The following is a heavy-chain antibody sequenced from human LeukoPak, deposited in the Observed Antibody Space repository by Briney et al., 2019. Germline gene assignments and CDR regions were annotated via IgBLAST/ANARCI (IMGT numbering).Heavy chain of an antibody. Sequence: SETLSLTCTVSGGSISSYYWSWIRQPPGKGLEWIGYIYYSGSTNYNPSLKSRVTISVDTSKNQFSLKLSSVTAADTAVYYCARDARGFDILTGYPPSYGMDVWGQGTTVTVSS. J-gene: IGHJ6*02. D-gene: IGHD3-9*01. CDR1: GGSISSYY. CDR3: ARDARGFDILTGYPPSYGMDV. CDR2: IYYSGST. V-gene: IGHV4-59*01.